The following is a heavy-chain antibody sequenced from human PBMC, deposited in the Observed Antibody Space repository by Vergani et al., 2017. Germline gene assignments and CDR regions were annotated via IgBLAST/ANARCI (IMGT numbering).Heavy chain of an antibody. Sequence: EVQLVQSGAEVKKPGESLKISCKGSRYSFTSYWIGWVRQMPGKGLEWMGIIYPGDSDTRYSPSFQGQVTISADKSISTAYLQWSSLKASDTAMYYCARSSDIVVVPAAIGDYWGQGTLVTVSS. CDR2: IYPGDSDT. J-gene: IGHJ4*02. CDR1: RYSFTSYW. CDR3: ARSSDIVVVPAAIGDY. V-gene: IGHV5-51*03. D-gene: IGHD2-2*01.